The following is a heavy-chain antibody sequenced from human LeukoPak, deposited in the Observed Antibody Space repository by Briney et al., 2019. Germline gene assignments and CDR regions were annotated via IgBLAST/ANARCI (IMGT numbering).Heavy chain of an antibody. CDR2: IWYDGSNK. Sequence: YPGRSLRLSCAASGFTFSSYGMHWVRQAPGKGLEWVAVIWYDGSNKYYADSVKGRFTISRDNSKNTLYLQMNSLRAEDTAVYYCAKERRDGYRNHFDYWGQGTLVTVSS. D-gene: IGHD5-24*01. J-gene: IGHJ4*02. CDR3: AKERRDGYRNHFDY. V-gene: IGHV3-33*06. CDR1: GFTFSSYG.